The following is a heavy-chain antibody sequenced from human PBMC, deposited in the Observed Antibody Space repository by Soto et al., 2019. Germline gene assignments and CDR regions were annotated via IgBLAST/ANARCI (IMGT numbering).Heavy chain of an antibody. J-gene: IGHJ6*02. Sequence: PGGSLRLSCAASGFSVSSNYMSWVRQAPGEWLEWVAIIYINGSTDYADSVQGRFSVSRDIYKNTLFLQMNNLRAEDTAVYFCSGDPSGYDEGDWYHGVDVWGQGXTVTVYS. V-gene: IGHV3-53*01. CDR3: SGDPSGYDEGDWYHGVDV. CDR1: GFSVSSNY. CDR2: IYINGST. D-gene: IGHD5-12*01.